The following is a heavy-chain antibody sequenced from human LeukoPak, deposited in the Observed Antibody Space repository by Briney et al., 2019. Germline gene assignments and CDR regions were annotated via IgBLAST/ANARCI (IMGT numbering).Heavy chain of an antibody. J-gene: IGHJ4*02. CDR1: GGSISSGGYY. CDR2: IYYSGST. Sequence: SETLSLTCTVSGGSISSGGYYWSWIRQHPGKGLEWIGYIYYSGSTNYSPSLRSRVTISLDTSKNQFSLKLASVTAADTAVYYCARGRAYSGSYQHTDYWGQGTLVTVSS. CDR3: ARGRAYSGSYQHTDY. D-gene: IGHD1-26*01. V-gene: IGHV4-61*08.